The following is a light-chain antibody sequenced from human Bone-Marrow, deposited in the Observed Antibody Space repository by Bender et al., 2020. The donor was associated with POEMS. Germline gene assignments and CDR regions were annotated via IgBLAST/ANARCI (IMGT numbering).Light chain of an antibody. CDR2: SDN. CDR3: AAWDAGLSGGV. Sequence: QSVLTQPPSASGTPGQRVTISCSGSNSNIGTNAVNWYQQFPGTAPKLLIYSDNQRPSGVPDRIYACESGTSASLASSGLQSEDEADYYCAAWDAGLSGGVFGGGTKLTVL. CDR1: NSNIGTNA. V-gene: IGLV1-44*01. J-gene: IGLJ3*02.